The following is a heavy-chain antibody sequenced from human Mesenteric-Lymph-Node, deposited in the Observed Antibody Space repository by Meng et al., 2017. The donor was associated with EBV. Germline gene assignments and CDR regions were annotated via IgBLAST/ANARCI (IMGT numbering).Heavy chain of an antibody. J-gene: IGHJ5*02. CDR2: VDHRGST. CDR1: GGSLSGYY. D-gene: IGHD3-22*01. CDR3: ARAQWRRGYGLFLTKGDSFDP. Sequence: VQLQQWGAGLLKPSETLSLTCAVYGGSLSGYYWHWIRQPPGKGLEWIGEVDHRGSTNYNPSLKSRVTISLDTSKNQFSLKLTSVTAADTAVYYCARAQWRRGYGLFLTKGDSFDPWGQGTLVTVSS. V-gene: IGHV4-34*02.